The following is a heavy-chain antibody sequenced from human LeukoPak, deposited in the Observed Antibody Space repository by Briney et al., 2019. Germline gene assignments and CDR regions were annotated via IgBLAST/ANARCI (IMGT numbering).Heavy chain of an antibody. V-gene: IGHV1-8*01. D-gene: IGHD3-22*01. Sequence: ASVKVSCKASGYTFTSHDINWVWQATGQGLEWVGWMNPNSGYTGYEQKFQGRVTMTRDTSTSTAYMELSSLRSEDTAVYYCARGGSSYNDEHEEFDYWGQGTVVTVSS. CDR3: ARGGSSYNDEHEEFDY. J-gene: IGHJ4*02. CDR1: GYTFTSHD. CDR2: MNPNSGYT.